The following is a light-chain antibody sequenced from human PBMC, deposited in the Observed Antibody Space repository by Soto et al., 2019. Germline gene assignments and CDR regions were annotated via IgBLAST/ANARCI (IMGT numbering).Light chain of an antibody. J-gene: IGKJ1*01. Sequence: DIQMTQSPSTLSASVGDRVTITCRASQSISDLLAWYQQKPGKAPKLLIYKASSVKSGAPSRFSGSGSGTEYTLTISSLQPDEFASYYCQQYNGYWTFGQGTKVEIK. CDR2: KAS. V-gene: IGKV1-5*03. CDR3: QQYNGYWT. CDR1: QSISDL.